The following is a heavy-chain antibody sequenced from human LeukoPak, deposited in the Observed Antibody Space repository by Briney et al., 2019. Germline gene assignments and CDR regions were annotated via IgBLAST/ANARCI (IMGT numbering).Heavy chain of an antibody. CDR2: IYSGGTT. Sequence: GGSLRLSCAASGFTVSSNYMSWVRQAPGRGLEWVSVIYSGGTTYYADSVKGRFTISRDNSKNTLYLQMNSLRVEDTAVYYCARVEQWLAYYFDYWGQGTLITVSS. CDR1: GFTVSSNY. V-gene: IGHV3-66*01. D-gene: IGHD6-19*01. CDR3: ARVEQWLAYYFDY. J-gene: IGHJ4*02.